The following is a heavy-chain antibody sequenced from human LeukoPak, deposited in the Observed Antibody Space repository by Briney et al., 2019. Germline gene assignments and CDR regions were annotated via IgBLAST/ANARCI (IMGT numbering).Heavy chain of an antibody. J-gene: IGHJ6*03. D-gene: IGHD6-19*01. CDR1: GFTFSSYW. Sequence: GGSLRPSCAASGFTFSSYWMSWVRQAPGKGLEWVANIKQDGSEKYYVNSVKGRFTISRDNAKNSLYLQMNSLRAEDTAVYYCARTGSSGWYYYYYYYMDVWGKGTTVTVSS. V-gene: IGHV3-7*01. CDR3: ARTGSSGWYYYYYYYMDV. CDR2: IKQDGSEK.